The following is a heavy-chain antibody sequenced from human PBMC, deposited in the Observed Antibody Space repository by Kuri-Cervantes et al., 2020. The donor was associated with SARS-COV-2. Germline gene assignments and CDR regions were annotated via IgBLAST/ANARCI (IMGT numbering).Heavy chain of an antibody. Sequence: ASVKVSCKASGYTFTGYYMHWVRQAPGQGLEWMGWINPNSGGTNYAQKFQGRVTMTRDTSNSTAYMELSRLRSDDTAVYYCARGGGPGMFFEYYMDVWGKGTTVTVSS. V-gene: IGHV1-2*02. CDR3: ARGGGPGMFFEYYMDV. CDR1: GYTFTGYY. CDR2: INPNSGGT. J-gene: IGHJ6*03. D-gene: IGHD3-10*02.